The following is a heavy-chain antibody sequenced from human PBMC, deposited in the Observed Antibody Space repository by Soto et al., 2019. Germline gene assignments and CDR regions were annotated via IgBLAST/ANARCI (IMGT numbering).Heavy chain of an antibody. CDR2: IYPGDSDT. CDR3: ARLPVTTDYYYGMDV. J-gene: IGHJ6*02. V-gene: IGHV5-51*01. D-gene: IGHD4-17*01. CDR1: GYSFTSYW. Sequence: GESLKISCKGSGYSFTSYWIGWVRQMPGKGLEWMGIIYPGDSDTRYSPSFQGQDTISADKSISTAYLQWSSLKASDTAMYYCARLPVTTDYYYGMDVWGQGTTVTVSS.